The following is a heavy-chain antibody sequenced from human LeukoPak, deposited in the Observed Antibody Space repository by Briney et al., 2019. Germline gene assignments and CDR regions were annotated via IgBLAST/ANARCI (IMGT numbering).Heavy chain of an antibody. Sequence: SETLSLTCSVSGGSLSSYYWNWIRQPAGKGLEWIGHIYTSGSTNYNPALKRRVSMALDTSKNQFSLKLSSVTAADTAVYYCASSVDTAMVGVYWGQGTLVTVSS. CDR3: ASSVDTAMVGVY. D-gene: IGHD5-18*01. J-gene: IGHJ4*02. CDR1: GGSLSSYY. CDR2: IYTSGST. V-gene: IGHV4-4*07.